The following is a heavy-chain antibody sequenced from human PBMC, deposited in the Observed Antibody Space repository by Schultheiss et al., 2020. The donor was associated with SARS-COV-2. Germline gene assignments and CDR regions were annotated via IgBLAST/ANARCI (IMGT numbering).Heavy chain of an antibody. CDR1: GGSVNSGNSY. J-gene: IGHJ4*02. CDR3: ARGYYYPNSAFFDY. Sequence: SETLSLTCTVSGGSVNSGNSYWSWIRQPPGKGLEWIGYIYFTGNTYYNPSLQSRVKMSVDTSKNQFSLDLSSVTAADTAVYYCARGYYYPNSAFFDYWGLGTLVTVSS. D-gene: IGHD3-22*01. CDR2: IYFTGNT. V-gene: IGHV4-31*03.